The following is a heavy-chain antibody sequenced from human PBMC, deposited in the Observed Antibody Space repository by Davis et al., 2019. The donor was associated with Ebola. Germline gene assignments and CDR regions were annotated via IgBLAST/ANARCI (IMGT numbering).Heavy chain of an antibody. Sequence: ASVKVSCKAFGYTFIYYYINWVRQTPGQGLEWMGRINPKSGSTTYAQRFQGRVTMTRDTYSGTAYMDLGSRKSDDTAVYYCARGPAANAPLDYWGQGTLVTVSS. CDR3: ARGPAANAPLDY. V-gene: IGHV1-2*02. D-gene: IGHD2-2*01. CDR1: GYTFIYYY. J-gene: IGHJ4*02. CDR2: INPKSGST.